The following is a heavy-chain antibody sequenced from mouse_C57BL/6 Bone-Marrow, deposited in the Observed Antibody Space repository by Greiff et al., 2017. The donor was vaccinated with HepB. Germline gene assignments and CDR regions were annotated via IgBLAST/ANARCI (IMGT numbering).Heavy chain of an antibody. CDR3: ARRNYGSNWYFDV. J-gene: IGHJ1*03. CDR2: IDPSDSET. CDR1: GYTFTSYW. Sequence: QVQLQQPGAELVRPGSSVKLSCKASGYTFTSYWMHWVKQRPIQGLEWIGNIDPSDSETHYNQKFKDKATLTVDKSSNTAYMQLSSLTSEDSAVYYCARRNYGSNWYFDVWGTGTTVTVSS. D-gene: IGHD1-1*01. V-gene: IGHV1-52*01.